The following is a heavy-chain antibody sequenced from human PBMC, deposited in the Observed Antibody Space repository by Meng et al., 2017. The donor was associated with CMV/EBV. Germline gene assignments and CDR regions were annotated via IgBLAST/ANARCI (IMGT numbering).Heavy chain of an antibody. V-gene: IGHV4-59*01. Sequence: SETLSLTCTVSGGSISSYYGSWIRQPPGKGLEWIGYIYYSGSTNYNPSPKSRVTISVDTSKNQFSLKLSSVTAADTAVYYCERGGGIQLWYYYYGMDVWGQGTTVTVSS. CDR2: IYYSGST. CDR1: GGSISSYY. CDR3: ERGGGIQLWYYYYGMDV. D-gene: IGHD5-18*01. J-gene: IGHJ6*02.